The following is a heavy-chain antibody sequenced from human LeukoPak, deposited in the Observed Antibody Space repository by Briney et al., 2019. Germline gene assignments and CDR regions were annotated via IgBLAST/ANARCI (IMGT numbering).Heavy chain of an antibody. J-gene: IGHJ4*02. CDR3: ARRAPDSSATVENDY. CDR1: GYTFTSYG. D-gene: IGHD3-22*01. V-gene: IGHV1-18*01. CDR2: ISAYNGNT. Sequence: ASVKVSCKASGYTFTSYGISWVRQAPGQGLEWMGWISAYNGNTNYAQKLQGRVTMTTGTSTSTAYMELRSLRSDDTAVYYCARRAPDSSATVENDYWGQGTLVTVSS.